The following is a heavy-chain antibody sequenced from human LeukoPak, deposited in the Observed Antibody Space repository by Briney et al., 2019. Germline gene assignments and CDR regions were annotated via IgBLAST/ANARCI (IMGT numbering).Heavy chain of an antibody. D-gene: IGHD3-3*01. Sequence: GGSLRLSCAASGFTVSSNYMSWVRQAPGKGLEWVSVIYSGGSTYYADSVKGRFTISRDNSKNTLYLQMNSLRAEDTAVYYCGRGYSYYGFWSGWGGGMDVWGQGTTVTVSS. CDR1: GFTVSSNY. CDR3: GRGYSYYGFWSGWGGGMDV. CDR2: IYSGGST. J-gene: IGHJ6*02. V-gene: IGHV3-53*01.